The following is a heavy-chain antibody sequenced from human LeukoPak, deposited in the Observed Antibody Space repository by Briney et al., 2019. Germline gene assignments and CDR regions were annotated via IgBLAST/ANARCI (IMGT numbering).Heavy chain of an antibody. Sequence: PGGSLRLSCAASGFTFSSSAMSWVRQAPGKGLYWVSAISGSGTGTYYADSVKGRFTISRDNSKNTLYLQMNSLRAEDTAVYYCAKDGDILTGFDYWGQGTLVTVSS. J-gene: IGHJ4*02. CDR1: GFTFSSSA. CDR3: AKDGDILTGFDY. V-gene: IGHV3-23*01. CDR2: ISGSGTGT. D-gene: IGHD3-9*01.